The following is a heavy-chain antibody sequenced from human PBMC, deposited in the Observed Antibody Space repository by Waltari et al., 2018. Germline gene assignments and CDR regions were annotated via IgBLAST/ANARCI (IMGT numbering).Heavy chain of an antibody. CDR3: ARWIKDIVVVVAATPFWYFDL. D-gene: IGHD2-15*01. J-gene: IGHJ2*01. CDR2: IYSGGTT. Sequence: EVQLVETGGGLIQPGGSLRLSCAASGFTVSSNYMSWVRQAPGKGLEWGSVIYSGGTTYYADSVKGRFTISRDNSKNTLYLQMNSLRAEDTAVYYCARWIKDIVVVVAATPFWYFDLWGRGTLVTVSS. V-gene: IGHV3-53*02. CDR1: GFTVSSNY.